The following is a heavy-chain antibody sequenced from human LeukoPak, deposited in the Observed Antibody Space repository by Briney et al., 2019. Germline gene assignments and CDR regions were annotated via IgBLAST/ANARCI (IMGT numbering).Heavy chain of an antibody. CDR3: ARNASDSGTSYFDY. CDR2: IYYSGST. J-gene: IGHJ4*02. Sequence: SETLSLTCTVSGGSISSGTYYWGWVRQPPGKGLEWIGSIYYSGSTSYNPSLKSRVTISVDTSKNQFSLKLVSVTAADTAVYYCARNASDSGTSYFDYWGQGTLVTVSS. CDR1: GGSISSGTYY. D-gene: IGHD1-26*01. V-gene: IGHV4-39*01.